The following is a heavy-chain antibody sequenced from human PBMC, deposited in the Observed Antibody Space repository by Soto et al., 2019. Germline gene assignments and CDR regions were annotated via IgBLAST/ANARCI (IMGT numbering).Heavy chain of an antibody. J-gene: IGHJ4*02. D-gene: IGHD5-18*01. CDR1: DFAFSSYS. V-gene: IGHV3-48*02. CDR2: ISSSGSAT. CDR3: ARDAERGSTAVLGF. Sequence: GGSLRLSCAASDFAFSSYSTNWVRQAPGKGLEWISYISSSGSATDYADSVRGRFTISRDNVKSSLFLQVNSLRDEDTAVYYCARDAERGSTAVLGFWGQGTLVTVSS.